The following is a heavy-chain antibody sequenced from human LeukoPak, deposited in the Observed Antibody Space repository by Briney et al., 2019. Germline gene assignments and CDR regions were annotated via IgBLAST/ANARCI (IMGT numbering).Heavy chain of an antibody. CDR1: GFTFSSYA. D-gene: IGHD1-1*01. J-gene: IGHJ6*03. CDR3: ATSTGTNYYYYMDV. Sequence: GGSLRLSFAASGFTFSSYAMSWVRQAPGKGLEWVSAISGSGGSTYYADSVKGRFTISRDNSKNTLYLQMNSLRAEDTAVYYCATSTGTNYYYYMDVWGKGTTVTVSS. V-gene: IGHV3-23*01. CDR2: ISGSGGST.